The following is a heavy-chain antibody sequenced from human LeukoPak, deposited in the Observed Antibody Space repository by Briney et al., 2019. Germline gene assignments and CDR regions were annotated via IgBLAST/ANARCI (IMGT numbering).Heavy chain of an antibody. CDR2: INAGNGNT. J-gene: IGHJ4*02. CDR3: ARDLGIVAAGTFDY. V-gene: IGHV1-3*01. CDR1: GYTFTSYA. Sequence: ASVKVSCTASGYTFTSYAMHWVRQAPGQRLEWMGWINAGNGNTKYSQKFQGRVTITRDTSASTAYMELSSLRSEDTAVYYCARDLGIVAAGTFDYWGQGTLVTVSS. D-gene: IGHD6-13*01.